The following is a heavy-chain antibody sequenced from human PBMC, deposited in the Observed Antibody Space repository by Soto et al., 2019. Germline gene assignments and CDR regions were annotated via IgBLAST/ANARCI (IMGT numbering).Heavy chain of an antibody. CDR2: IIPMFGTA. CDR1: GGTFSGNA. V-gene: IGHV1-69*06. J-gene: IGHJ6*02. Sequence: ASVKVSCKASGGTFSGNAFSWVRQAPGQGLEWVGGIIPMFGTANYAQKFQDRVTFTADKSTNIVYMEVSSLRSEDTAVYYCAKGSPPGYAMDVWGQGTAVTVSS. CDR3: AKGSPPGYAMDV. D-gene: IGHD3-10*01.